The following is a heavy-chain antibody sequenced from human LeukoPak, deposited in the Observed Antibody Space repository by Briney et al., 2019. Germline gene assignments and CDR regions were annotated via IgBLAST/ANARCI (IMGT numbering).Heavy chain of an antibody. CDR1: GFTFRSYA. CDR3: ARDWDYYGSGSYYTGFDY. CDR2: ISGSGGST. V-gene: IGHV3-23*01. Sequence: PGGSLRLSCAASGFTFRSYAMSWVRQAPGKGMEWVSAISGSGGSTYYADSVKGRFTSCRENGKNCLYLQMNSLRAEDTALYYCARDWDYYGSGSYYTGFDYWGQGTLVTVSS. J-gene: IGHJ4*02. D-gene: IGHD3-10*01.